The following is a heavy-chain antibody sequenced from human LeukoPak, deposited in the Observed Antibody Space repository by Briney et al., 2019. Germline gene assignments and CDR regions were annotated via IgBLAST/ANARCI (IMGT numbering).Heavy chain of an antibody. J-gene: IGHJ4*02. CDR3: ARDGDVC. D-gene: IGHD3-10*01. CDR2: ISSSSSLI. Sequence: GGSLRLSCAASGFTFSSYSMNWVRQAPGKGLEWVSYISSSSSLIYYADSVKGRFTVSRDNAKKSVDLQMNSLRVEDTAVCYCARDGDVCWGQGTLVTVSS. CDR1: GFTFSSYS. V-gene: IGHV3-48*04.